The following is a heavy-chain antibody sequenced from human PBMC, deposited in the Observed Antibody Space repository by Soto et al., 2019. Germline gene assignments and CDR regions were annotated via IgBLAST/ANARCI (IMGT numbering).Heavy chain of an antibody. J-gene: IGHJ3*02. Sequence: GGSLRLSCSASGFTFSSHAMHWVRQAPGKGLEWVALISYDGSSKFYADSVKGRFTISRDNAKNSLYLQMNSLRAEDTAVYYCARDRDGYNFAFDIWGQGTMVTVSS. D-gene: IGHD5-12*01. CDR1: GFTFSSHA. V-gene: IGHV3-30-3*01. CDR3: ARDRDGYNFAFDI. CDR2: ISYDGSSK.